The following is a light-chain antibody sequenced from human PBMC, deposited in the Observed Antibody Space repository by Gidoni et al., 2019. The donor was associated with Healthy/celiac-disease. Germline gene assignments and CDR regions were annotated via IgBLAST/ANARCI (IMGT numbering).Light chain of an antibody. J-gene: IGKJ2*01. CDR1: QSISSW. Sequence: GDRVTITCRASQSISSWLAWYQQKPGKAPKLLIYDASSLESGVPSRFSGSGSGTEFTLTISSLQPDDFATYYCQQYNSSPMYTFXXXTKLEIK. V-gene: IGKV1-5*01. CDR2: DAS. CDR3: QQYNSSPMYT.